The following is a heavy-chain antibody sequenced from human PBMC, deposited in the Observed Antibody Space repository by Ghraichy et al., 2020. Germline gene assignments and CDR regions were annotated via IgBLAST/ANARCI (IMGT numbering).Heavy chain of an antibody. CDR3: ARSSGWVIDY. V-gene: IGHV3-7*01. Sequence: GESLNISCAASGFTLSDYWMNWVRQAPGKGPEWVAIIKQDGSEKHYVDSVEGRFTISRDNAENSLHLQMNSLRVEDTAVYYCARSSGWVIDYWGQGNLVTVSS. CDR2: IKQDGSEK. J-gene: IGHJ4*02. CDR1: GFTLSDYW. D-gene: IGHD2-21*01.